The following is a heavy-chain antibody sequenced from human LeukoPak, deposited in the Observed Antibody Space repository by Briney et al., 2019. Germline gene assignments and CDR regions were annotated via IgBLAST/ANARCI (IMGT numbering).Heavy chain of an antibody. J-gene: IGHJ1*01. D-gene: IGHD3-3*01. CDR3: ARATRPVTIFGVVTTTEYFQH. V-gene: IGHV1-69*04. CDR2: IIPILGIA. CDR1: GGTFSSYA. Sequence: SVNVSCKASGGTFSSYAISWVRQAPGQGLEWMGRIIPILGIANYAQKFQGRVTITADKSTSTAYMELSSLRSEDTAVYYCARATRPVTIFGVVTTTEYFQHWGQGTLVTVSS.